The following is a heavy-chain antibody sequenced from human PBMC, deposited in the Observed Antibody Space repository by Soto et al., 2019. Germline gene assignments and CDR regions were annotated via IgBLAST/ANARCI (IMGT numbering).Heavy chain of an antibody. D-gene: IGHD2-15*01. CDR2: INQDGSEM. V-gene: IGHV3-7*01. CDR3: VRLFCRGGSCYTLFDS. Sequence: ESGGGLVQPGGSLRLSCAASRFTFINYWMSWVRQAPGKRPEWVADINQDGSEMYYVDSVKGRFTISRDNAEKSLYLQMHSLRVEDSAVYYCVRLFCRGGSCYTLFDSWGQGTLVTVSS. J-gene: IGHJ4*02. CDR1: RFTFINYW.